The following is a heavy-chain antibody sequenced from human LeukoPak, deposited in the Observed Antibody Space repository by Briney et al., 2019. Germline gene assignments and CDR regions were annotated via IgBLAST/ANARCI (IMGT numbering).Heavy chain of an antibody. D-gene: IGHD3-10*01. V-gene: IGHV3-9*03. Sequence: GGSLRLPCAASGFTFDDYAMHWVRQAPGKGLEWVSGISWNSGFIGYADSVKGRFTISRDNAKNSLYLQMNSLRAEDMALYYCAKGLYGSGSYPDYWGQGTLVTVSS. CDR2: ISWNSGFI. J-gene: IGHJ4*02. CDR3: AKGLYGSGSYPDY. CDR1: GFTFDDYA.